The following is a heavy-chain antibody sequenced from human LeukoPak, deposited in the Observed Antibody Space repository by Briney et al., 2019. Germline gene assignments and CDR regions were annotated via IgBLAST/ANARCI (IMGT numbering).Heavy chain of an antibody. V-gene: IGHV4-38-2*02. D-gene: IGHD1-14*01. CDR2: MYHSGST. CDR3: ARYITAGQYYFDY. J-gene: IGHJ4*02. Sequence: SETLSLTCTVSGDSISSAYYWRWIRQPPGKGLEWIGNMYHSGSTYYNPSLNSRVTISVDTSKNHLSLKLSSVTAADTAVYYCARYITAGQYYFDYWGQGTLVTVTS. CDR1: GDSISSAYY.